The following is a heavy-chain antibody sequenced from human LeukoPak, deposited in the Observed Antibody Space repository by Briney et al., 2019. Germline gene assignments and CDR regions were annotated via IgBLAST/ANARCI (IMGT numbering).Heavy chain of an antibody. Sequence: GASVKVSCKASGYTFTSYDINWVRQAPGQGLEWMGRINPNSGGTNYAQKFQGRVTMTRDTSISTAYMELSRLRSDDTAVYYCARSPGGWLLGFYFDYWGQGTLVTVSS. J-gene: IGHJ4*02. CDR2: INPNSGGT. CDR3: ARSPGGWLLGFYFDY. V-gene: IGHV1-2*06. CDR1: GYTFTSYD. D-gene: IGHD2-15*01.